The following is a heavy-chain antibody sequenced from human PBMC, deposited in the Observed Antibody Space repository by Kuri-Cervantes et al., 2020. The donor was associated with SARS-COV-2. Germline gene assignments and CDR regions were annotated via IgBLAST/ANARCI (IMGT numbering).Heavy chain of an antibody. CDR1: GFTFDDYG. J-gene: IGHJ5*02. D-gene: IGHD6-13*01. V-gene: IGHV3-20*04. CDR3: ARDAVAAAGSEWFDP. Sequence: GGSLRLSCAASGFTFDDYGMSWVRQAPGKGLEWVSGINWNGGSTGYADSVKGRFTISRDNAKNSLYLQMNSLRAEDTAVYYCARDAVAAAGSEWFDPWGQGTLVTVSS. CDR2: INWNGGST.